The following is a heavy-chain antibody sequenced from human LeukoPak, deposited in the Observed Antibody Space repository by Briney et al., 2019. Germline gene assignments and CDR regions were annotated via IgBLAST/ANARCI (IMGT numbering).Heavy chain of an antibody. CDR1: GGYISSGSYY. V-gene: IGHV4-61*02. CDR3: ARGGTYYYDSSGSPKPFDP. Sequence: PSQTLSLTCTVSGGYISSGSYYWSWIRQPAGKGLEWIGRIYTSGSTNYNPSLKSRVTISVDTSKNQFSLKLSSVTAADTAVYYCARGGTYYYDSSGSPKPFDPWGQGTLVTVSS. D-gene: IGHD3-22*01. CDR2: IYTSGST. J-gene: IGHJ5*02.